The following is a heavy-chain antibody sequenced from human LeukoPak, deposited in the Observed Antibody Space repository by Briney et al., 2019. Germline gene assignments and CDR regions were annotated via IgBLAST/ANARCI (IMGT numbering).Heavy chain of an antibody. V-gene: IGHV4-34*01. D-gene: IGHD6-13*01. CDR1: GGSFSGYY. CDR3: ARAQGWYSSREEGDY. Sequence: KPSETLSLTCAVYGGSFSGYYWSWIRQPPGKGLEWVGEINHSGSTNYNPSLKSRVTISVDTSKNQFSLKLSSVTAADTAVYYCARAQGWYSSREEGDYWGQGTLVTVSS. CDR2: INHSGST. J-gene: IGHJ4*02.